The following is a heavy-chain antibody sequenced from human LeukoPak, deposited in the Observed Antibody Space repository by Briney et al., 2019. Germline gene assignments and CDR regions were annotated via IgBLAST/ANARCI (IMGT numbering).Heavy chain of an antibody. D-gene: IGHD3/OR15-3a*01. J-gene: IGHJ4*02. CDR2: IRNKANNYTP. Sequence: GGPLLLCGAAAGFTFSDYYMDWGRQAGGKGLEWVGSIRNKANNYTPEYAAAGKGIFTISRYDSNNSLYLQMNSLKTEDTAVYYCARELDAYYFDYWGQGNLVTVSS. V-gene: IGHV3-72*01. CDR3: ARELDAYYFDY. CDR1: GFTFSDYY.